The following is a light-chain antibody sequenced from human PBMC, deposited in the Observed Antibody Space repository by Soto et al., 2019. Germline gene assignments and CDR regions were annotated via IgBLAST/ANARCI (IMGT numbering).Light chain of an antibody. V-gene: IGKV1-39*01. CDR1: XXISSY. CDR2: AAS. CDR3: QQSYSTPYT. Sequence: QSPSSLSASVXXRVTITXXXXXXISSYLNWYQQKPGKAPKLLIYAASSLQSGVPSRFSGSGSGTDFTLTISSVQPEDFATYYCQQSYSTPYTFGQGTKLEIK. J-gene: IGKJ2*01.